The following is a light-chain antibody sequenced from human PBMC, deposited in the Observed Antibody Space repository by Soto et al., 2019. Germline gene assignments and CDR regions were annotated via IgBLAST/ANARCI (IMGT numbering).Light chain of an antibody. CDR1: SSNIGAGYD. CDR2: GNS. CDR3: QSYDSSLLGV. V-gene: IGLV1-40*01. Sequence: QSVLTQPPSVSGAPGQRVTISCTGSSSNIGAGYDVHWYQQLPGTAPKLLIYGNSNRPSGVPDRFSGSKSGTSASLAITGLQAEDEADYYCQSYDSSLLGVFDGGTKLTVL. J-gene: IGLJ2*01.